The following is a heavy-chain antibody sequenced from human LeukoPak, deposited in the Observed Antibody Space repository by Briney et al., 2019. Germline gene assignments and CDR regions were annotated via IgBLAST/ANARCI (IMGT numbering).Heavy chain of an antibody. J-gene: IGHJ4*02. D-gene: IGHD3-10*01. CDR3: ARAAMVRGVISASDASFDY. CDR1: GFTFSSYG. CDR2: IWYDGSNK. V-gene: IGHV3-33*01. Sequence: PGRSLRLSCAASGFTFSSYGMHWVRQAPGKGLEWVAVIWYDGSNKYYADSVKGRFTISRDNSKNTLYLQMNSLRAEDTAVYYCARAAMVRGVISASDASFDYWGQGTLVTVSS.